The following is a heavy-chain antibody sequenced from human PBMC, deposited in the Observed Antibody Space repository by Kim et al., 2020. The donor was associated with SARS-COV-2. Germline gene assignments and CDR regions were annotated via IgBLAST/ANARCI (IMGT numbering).Heavy chain of an antibody. D-gene: IGHD3-22*01. J-gene: IGHJ3*02. Sequence: KFQGRVTMTRDTSTSTVYMELSSLRSEDTAVYYCARDDSYDSSGYSAFDIWGQGTMVTVSS. CDR3: ARDDSYDSSGYSAFDI. V-gene: IGHV1-46*01.